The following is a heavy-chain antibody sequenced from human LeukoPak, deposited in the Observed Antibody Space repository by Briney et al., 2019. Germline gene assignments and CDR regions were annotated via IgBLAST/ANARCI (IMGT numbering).Heavy chain of an antibody. CDR1: GFTFSSYA. D-gene: IGHD4-17*01. Sequence: GGSLRLSCAASGFTFSSYAMSWVRQAPGKGLEWVSGSGGSTYYADSVKGRFTISRDNSKNTLYLQMNNLRAEDTAVYYCAKDRDYGDYDYWGQGTLVTASS. CDR2: SGGST. J-gene: IGHJ4*02. V-gene: IGHV3-23*01. CDR3: AKDRDYGDYDY.